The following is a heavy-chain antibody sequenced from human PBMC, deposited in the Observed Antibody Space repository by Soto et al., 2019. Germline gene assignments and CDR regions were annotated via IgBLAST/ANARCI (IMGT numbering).Heavy chain of an antibody. Sequence: ASVKVSCKSSGYTFTSYGISWVRQAPGQGLEWMGWISAYNGNTNYAQKLQGRVTMTTDTSTSTAYMELRSLRSDDTAVYYCAREGPSRGSSWYLWYFDYWGQGTLVTVSS. CDR2: ISAYNGNT. CDR1: GYTFTSYG. J-gene: IGHJ4*02. D-gene: IGHD6-13*01. CDR3: AREGPSRGSSWYLWYFDY. V-gene: IGHV1-18*01.